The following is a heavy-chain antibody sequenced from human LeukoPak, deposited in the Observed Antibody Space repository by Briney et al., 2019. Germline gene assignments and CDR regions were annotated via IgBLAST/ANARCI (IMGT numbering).Heavy chain of an antibody. V-gene: IGHV4-31*03. D-gene: IGHD2-2*01. J-gene: IGHJ4*02. CDR2: IYYSGST. CDR3: ASIPGEGTAAATGY. Sequence: PSETLSLTCTISGGSISSGGYYWSWIRQHPGKGLEWIGYIYYSGSTYYNPSLKSRVTISVDTSKNQFSLKLSSVTAADTAVYYCASIPGEGTAAATGYWGQGTLVTVSS. CDR1: GGSISSGGYY.